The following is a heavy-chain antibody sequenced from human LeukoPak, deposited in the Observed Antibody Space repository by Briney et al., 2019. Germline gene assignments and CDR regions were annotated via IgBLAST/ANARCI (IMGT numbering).Heavy chain of an antibody. J-gene: IGHJ4*02. CDR3: AALHTGTFVDY. CDR2: IRYDGSTK. CDR1: GFSFRTYG. Sequence: GGSLRLSCAASGFSFRTYGFHWVRQVPGKGLEWVAFIRYDGSTKFYTDSVKGRFAISRDNSKNTLSLQMNSLRTEDTAVYYCAALHTGTFVDYWGQGTLVTVSS. D-gene: IGHD4-17*01. V-gene: IGHV3-30*02.